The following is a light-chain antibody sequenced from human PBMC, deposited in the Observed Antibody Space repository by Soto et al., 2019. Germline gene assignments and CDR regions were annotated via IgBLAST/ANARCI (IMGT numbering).Light chain of an antibody. CDR2: EVS. CDR1: SSDVGGYNY. V-gene: IGLV2-8*01. Sequence: QSALTQPPFASGSPGQSVTISCTGTSSDVGGYNYVSWYQQHPGKAPKLMIYEVSKRPSGVPDRFSGSKSGNTASLTVSGLQAEDEADYYCSSYAGSNNLRVFGTGTKVTV. CDR3: SSYAGSNNLRV. J-gene: IGLJ1*01.